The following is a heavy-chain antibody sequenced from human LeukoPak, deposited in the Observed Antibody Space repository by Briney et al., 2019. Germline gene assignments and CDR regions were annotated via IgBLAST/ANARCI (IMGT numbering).Heavy chain of an antibody. CDR1: GFTVSSSY. CDR2: LYNGSGGIT. J-gene: IGHJ4*02. Sequence: GGSLTLSCVVSGFTVSSSYMSWVRQAPGKGLQWVSVLYNGSGGITHYADSVKGLFTISRDNSKNTVYLQVNRLRGEDTAVYYWANTVGATHADKWRQGTLVTVAS. CDR3: ANTVGATHADK. V-gene: IGHV3-53*05. D-gene: IGHD1-26*01.